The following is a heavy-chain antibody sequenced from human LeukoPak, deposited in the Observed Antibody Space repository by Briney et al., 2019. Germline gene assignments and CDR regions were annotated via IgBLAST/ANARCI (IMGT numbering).Heavy chain of an antibody. D-gene: IGHD5-18*01. J-gene: IGHJ4*02. CDR2: IFHSGST. Sequence: PSETLSLTCTVSGYSISSGYYWGWIRQPPGQGLEWIGSIFHSGSTYYNPSLKSRVTISVDTSKNQFSLKLSSVTAADTAVYYCARDKAWQGYSYGYNGVDYWGQGTLVTVSS. CDR3: ARDKAWQGYSYGYNGVDY. V-gene: IGHV4-38-2*02. CDR1: GYSISSGYY.